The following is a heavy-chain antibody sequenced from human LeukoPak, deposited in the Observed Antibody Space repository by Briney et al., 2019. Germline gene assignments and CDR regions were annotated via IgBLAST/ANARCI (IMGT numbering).Heavy chain of an antibody. V-gene: IGHV1-18*01. CDR2: ISAYNGNT. J-gene: IGHJ4*02. CDR1: GYTFTIYG. D-gene: IGHD5-24*01. CDR3: ARSDLATITAGPFEY. Sequence: ASVKVSCKASGYTFTIYGINWVRRAPGQGLEWMGWISAYNGNTNYAQKLQGRVTMTTDTSTSTAYMDLRSLRSDDTAIYFCARSDLATITAGPFEYWGQGTLVAVSS.